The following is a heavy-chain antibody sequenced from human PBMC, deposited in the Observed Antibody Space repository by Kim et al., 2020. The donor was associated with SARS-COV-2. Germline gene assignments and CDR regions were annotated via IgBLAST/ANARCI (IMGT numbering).Heavy chain of an antibody. CDR2: ISYDGINK. CDR3: ARGGTGSYFNWFDT. CDR1: GFLFSTYA. Sequence: GGSLRLSCAASGFLFSTYAMHWVRQAPGRGLEWVAAISYDGINKYYAASVKGRFTISRDNSKNTIYLQMNSLRSEDTAVFYCARGGTGSYFNWFDTWGQG. J-gene: IGHJ5*02. D-gene: IGHD1-1*01. V-gene: IGHV3-30-3*01.